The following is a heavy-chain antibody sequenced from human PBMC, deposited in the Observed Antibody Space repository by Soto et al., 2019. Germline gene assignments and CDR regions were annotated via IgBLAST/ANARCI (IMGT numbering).Heavy chain of an antibody. J-gene: IGHJ4*02. D-gene: IGHD3-10*01. CDR3: AREYYTSRELRLDY. Sequence: SETLSLTCTVSSGSISSHNWSWIRQPAGKGLEWIGRIYTSGNTNYNPSLKSRVTMSIDTSKNQFSLKLSSVTAADTAVYYCAREYYTSRELRLDYWGQGTLVTVSS. CDR2: IYTSGNT. CDR1: SGSISSHN. V-gene: IGHV4-4*07.